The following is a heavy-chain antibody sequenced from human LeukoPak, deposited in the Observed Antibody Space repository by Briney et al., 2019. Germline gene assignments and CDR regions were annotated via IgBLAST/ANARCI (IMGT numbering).Heavy chain of an antibody. J-gene: IGHJ5*02. Sequence: SETLSLTCTVSGGSISNYYWSWIRQPPGKGLEWIGYIYYSGTINYNPFLKSRVTISIDTSKNQFSLKLSSVTAADTAVYYCARHSSYDILTGYLEGWFDPWGQGTLVTVSS. CDR2: IYYSGTI. CDR3: ARHSSYDILTGYLEGWFDP. CDR1: GGSISNYY. D-gene: IGHD3-9*01. V-gene: IGHV4-59*01.